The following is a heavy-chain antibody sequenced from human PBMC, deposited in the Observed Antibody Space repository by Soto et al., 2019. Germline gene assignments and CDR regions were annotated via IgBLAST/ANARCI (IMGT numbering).Heavy chain of an antibody. Sequence: QVQLQESGPGLVKPSQTLSLTCTVSGGSISSGGYYWSWIRQHPGKGLEWIGNIYYSGSTYYNPSLKSLLTISVDTSKNQFSLKLSSVTAADTAVYYCAREGNDGIDVWGQGTTVTVSS. CDR3: AREGNDGIDV. CDR1: GGSISSGGYY. V-gene: IGHV4-31*01. J-gene: IGHJ6*02. CDR2: IYYSGST.